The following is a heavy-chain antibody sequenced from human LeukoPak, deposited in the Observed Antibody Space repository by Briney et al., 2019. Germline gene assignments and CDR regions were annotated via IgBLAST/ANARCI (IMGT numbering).Heavy chain of an antibody. V-gene: IGHV5-51*01. Sequence: GESLKISCKGSGYSFTSYWIGWVRQMPGKGLEWMGIIYPGDSDTRYSPSFQGQVTISADKSISTAFLQWSSLKASVTAMYYCARHLVVPAAGEGYYYYYMDVWGKGTTVTVSS. J-gene: IGHJ6*03. CDR2: IYPGDSDT. D-gene: IGHD2-2*01. CDR1: GYSFTSYW. CDR3: ARHLVVPAAGEGYYYYYMDV.